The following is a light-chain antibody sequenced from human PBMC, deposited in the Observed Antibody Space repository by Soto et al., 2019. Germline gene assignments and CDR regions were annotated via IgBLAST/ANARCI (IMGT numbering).Light chain of an antibody. CDR3: QQYNVSPTWT. J-gene: IGKJ1*01. CDR1: QHISRW. Sequence: DIQMTQSPSTLSASVGDSVTISCRASQHISRWVAWYQQKPGKAPKLLIYKASTLESGVPSRFSGSGSGTDFTLTISSLQPDDFATYYCQQYNVSPTWTFGQGTRVEIK. CDR2: KAS. V-gene: IGKV1-5*03.